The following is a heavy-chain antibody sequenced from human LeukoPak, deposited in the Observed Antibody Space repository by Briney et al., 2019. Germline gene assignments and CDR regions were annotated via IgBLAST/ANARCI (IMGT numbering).Heavy chain of an antibody. CDR1: GYTFSSYG. J-gene: IGHJ5*02. Sequence: ASVKVSCKASGYTFSSYGISWVRHGPGQGLEWMGWISAYNGNTNYAQMVQGRVTMTTDTSTSTAYMEVRSLRSDDTAMYYCARDVGDIVTIPAAISVPWGQGTLVTVSS. V-gene: IGHV1-18*01. CDR2: ISAYNGNT. CDR3: ARDVGDIVTIPAAISVP. D-gene: IGHD2-2*01.